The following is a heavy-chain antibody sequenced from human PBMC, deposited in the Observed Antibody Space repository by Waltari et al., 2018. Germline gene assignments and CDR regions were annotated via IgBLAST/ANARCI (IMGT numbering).Heavy chain of an antibody. CDR3: ARIRAAAGNSPFDY. J-gene: IGHJ4*02. V-gene: IGHV2-70*16. CDR1: GFSLSTSGMC. Sequence: QVTLKESGPVLVKPTQTLTLTCTFSGFSLSTSGMCVSWIRQPPGKALEWLARIDWDDDKFYSTSLKTRLTISKDTSKNQVVLTMTNMDPVDTATYYCARIRAAAGNSPFDYWGQGTLVTVSS. D-gene: IGHD6-13*01. CDR2: IDWDDDK.